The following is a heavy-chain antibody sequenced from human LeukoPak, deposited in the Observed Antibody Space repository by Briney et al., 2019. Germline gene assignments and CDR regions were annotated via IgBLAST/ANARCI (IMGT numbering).Heavy chain of an antibody. CDR1: GGSISSSNYY. CDR3: ARDLGKGDMVRGAIGY. V-gene: IGHV4-30-2*01. J-gene: IGHJ4*02. D-gene: IGHD3-10*01. CDR2: IYHSGST. Sequence: SETLSLTCSVSGGSISSSNYYWSWIRQPPGKGLEWIGYIYHSGSTYYNPSLKSRVTISVDRSKNQFSLKLSSVTAADTAVYYCARDLGKGDMVRGAIGYWGQGTLVTVSS.